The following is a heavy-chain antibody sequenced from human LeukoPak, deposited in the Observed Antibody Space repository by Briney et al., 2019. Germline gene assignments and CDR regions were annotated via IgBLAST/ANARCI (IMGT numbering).Heavy chain of an antibody. Sequence: DSVKGRFTISRDNDKNSLYLQMNSLRAEDTAVYYCAKDFSYSGSYVAYFDYWGQGTLVTVSS. CDR3: AKDFSYSGSYVAYFDY. V-gene: IGHV3-7*03. J-gene: IGHJ4*02. D-gene: IGHD1-26*01.